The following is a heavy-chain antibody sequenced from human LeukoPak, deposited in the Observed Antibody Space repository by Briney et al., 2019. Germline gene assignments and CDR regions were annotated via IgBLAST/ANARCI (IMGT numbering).Heavy chain of an antibody. Sequence: GASVKVSCKVSGYTLTELSMHWVRQAPGKGLEWMGGFDPEDGETIYAQKFQGRVTMTEDTSTDTAYMELSSLRSEDTAVYYCATDGPGLVRFGELAFDYWGQGTLVTVSS. V-gene: IGHV1-24*01. CDR3: ATDGPGLVRFGELAFDY. CDR1: GYTLTELS. J-gene: IGHJ4*02. D-gene: IGHD3-10*01. CDR2: FDPEDGET.